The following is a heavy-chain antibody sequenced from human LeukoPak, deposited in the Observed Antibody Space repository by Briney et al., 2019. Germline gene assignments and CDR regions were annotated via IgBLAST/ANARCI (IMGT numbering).Heavy chain of an antibody. CDR2: ISGSGGST. CDR3: ARDRGGGVYSPHYYYYYMDV. J-gene: IGHJ6*03. V-gene: IGHV3-23*01. D-gene: IGHD3-16*01. CDR1: GFTFSSYA. Sequence: PGGSLRLSCAASGFTFSSYAMSWVRQAPGKGLEWVSVISGSGGSTYYADSVKGRFTISRDNSKNTLYLQMNSLRAEDTAVYYLARDRGGGVYSPHYYYYYMDVWGKGTTVTVSS.